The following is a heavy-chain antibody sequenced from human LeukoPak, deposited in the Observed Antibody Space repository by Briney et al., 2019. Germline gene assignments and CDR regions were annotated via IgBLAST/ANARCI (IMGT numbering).Heavy chain of an antibody. J-gene: IGHJ4*02. CDR3: ARRSDSGSYSY. Sequence: GESLKISCKGSGYSFTTYWIGWVRQMPGKGLEWMGIIYPGDSDTKYSPSFQGQVTISADKAISTAYLQWSSLKASDTAMYYCARRSDSGSYSYWGQGTLVTVSS. D-gene: IGHD3-10*01. V-gene: IGHV5-51*01. CDR1: GYSFTTYW. CDR2: IYPGDSDT.